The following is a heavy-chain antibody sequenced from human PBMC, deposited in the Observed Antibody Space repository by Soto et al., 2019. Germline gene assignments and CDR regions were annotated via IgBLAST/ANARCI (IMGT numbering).Heavy chain of an antibody. D-gene: IGHD2-15*01. CDR1: GFTFSSYS. CDR2: ISSSSSTI. Sequence: GGSLRLSCAASGFTFSSYSMNWVRQAPGKGLEWVSYISSSSSTIYYADSVKGRFTISRDNAKNSLYLQMNSLRAEDTAVYYCARGSVAPLVVVAARDYYYYMDVWGKGTTVTVSS. V-gene: IGHV3-48*01. CDR3: ARGSVAPLVVVAARDYYYYMDV. J-gene: IGHJ6*03.